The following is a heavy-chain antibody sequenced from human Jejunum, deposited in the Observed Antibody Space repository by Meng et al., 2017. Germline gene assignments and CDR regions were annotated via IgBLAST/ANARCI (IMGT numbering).Heavy chain of an antibody. V-gene: IGHV1-3*04. CDR1: AFTISRYV. CDR3: ARVKYSGYDPFDS. D-gene: IGHD5-12*01. Sequence: QLCPIEAMVRRLGSSIPVSGETSAFTISRYVIQWGRQAPGQRLEWMGWINTVNANTRYSEKFQGRVTITRDTSASTAYMELSSLTSEDTAVYYCARVKYSGYDPFDSWGQGTLVTVSS. J-gene: IGHJ4*02. CDR2: INTVNANT.